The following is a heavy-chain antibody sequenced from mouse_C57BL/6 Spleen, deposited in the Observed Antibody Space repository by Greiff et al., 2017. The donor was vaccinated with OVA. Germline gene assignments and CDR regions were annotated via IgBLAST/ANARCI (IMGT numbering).Heavy chain of an antibody. CDR3: AREGNYPYFDY. J-gene: IGHJ2*01. CDR2: INYDGSST. CDR1: GFTFSDYY. D-gene: IGHD2-1*01. Sequence: EVKLMESEGGLVQPGRSMKLSCTASGFTFSDYYMAWVRQVPEKGLEWVANINYDGSSTYYLDSLKSRFIISRDNAKNILYLQMSSLKSEDTATYYCAREGNYPYFDYWGQGTTLTVSS. V-gene: IGHV5-16*01.